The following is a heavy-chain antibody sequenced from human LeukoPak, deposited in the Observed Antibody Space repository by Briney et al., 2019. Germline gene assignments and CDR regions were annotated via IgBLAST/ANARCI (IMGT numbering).Heavy chain of an antibody. CDR3: ARESDYYGSGSYMDY. V-gene: IGHV3-48*02. CDR1: GFTFSSYS. J-gene: IGHJ4*02. CDR2: ISGSSTTI. Sequence: GGSLRLSCAASGFTFSSYSMNWVRQAPGKGLEWVSQISGSSTTIYYVDSVKGRLTVSRDNARNSLYLQMNSLRDEDTAVYYCARESDYYGSGSYMDYWGQGALVTVSS. D-gene: IGHD3-10*01.